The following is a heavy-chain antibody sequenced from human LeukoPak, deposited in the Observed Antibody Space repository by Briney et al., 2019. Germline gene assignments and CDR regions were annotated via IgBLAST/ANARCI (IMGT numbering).Heavy chain of an antibody. Sequence: PGGSLRLSCAASGFTFSSYWMHWVRQAPGKGLVWVSRTNSDGKTTRYADSAKGRFTISRDNAKNTLYLQMNSLRAEDTAIYYCARDRRVGATWSVGAFDIWGQGTTVTVSS. CDR2: TNSDGKTT. D-gene: IGHD1-26*01. CDR1: GFTFSSYW. J-gene: IGHJ3*02. CDR3: ARDRRVGATWSVGAFDI. V-gene: IGHV3-74*01.